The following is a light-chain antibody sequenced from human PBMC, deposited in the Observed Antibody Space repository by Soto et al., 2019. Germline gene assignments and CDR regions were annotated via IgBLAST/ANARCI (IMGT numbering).Light chain of an antibody. V-gene: IGLV2-11*01. CDR1: SSDVGRYDY. CDR2: DVT. Sequence: QSALTKPRSVSAPPGQSVTISGTGTSSDVGRYDYVSWYQQHPGKAPKLIVYDVTERPSGVPDRFSGSKSGNTASLTISGLQAEDEADYSCCSFAGSYSYVFGTGTKVTV. J-gene: IGLJ1*01. CDR3: CSFAGSYSYV.